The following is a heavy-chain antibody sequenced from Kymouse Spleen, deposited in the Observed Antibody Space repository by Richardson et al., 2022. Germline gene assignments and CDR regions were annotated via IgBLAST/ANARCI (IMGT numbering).Heavy chain of an antibody. V-gene: IGHV3-9*01. J-gene: IGHJ6*02. CDR1: GFTFDDYA. CDR2: ISWNSGSI. CDR3: AKDMELELRRYYYYGMDV. D-gene: IGHD1-7*01. Sequence: EVQLVESGGGLVQPGRSLRLSCAASGFTFDDYAMHWVRQAPGKGLEWVSGISWNSGSIGYADSVKGRFTISRDNAKNSLYLQMNSLRAEDTALYYCAKDMELELRRYYYYGMDVWGQGTTVTVSS.